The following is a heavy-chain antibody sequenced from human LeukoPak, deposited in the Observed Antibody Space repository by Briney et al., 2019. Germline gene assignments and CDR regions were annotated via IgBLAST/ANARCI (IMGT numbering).Heavy chain of an antibody. D-gene: IGHD5-24*01. V-gene: IGHV1-2*06. CDR1: GYTFTGYY. CDR3: AREPTSRDGYNFSFDY. Sequence: ASVKVSCKASGYTFTGYYMHWVRQAPGQGLEWVGRINPNSGGTNYAQKFQGRVTMTRDTSISTAYMELSRLRSDDTAVYYCAREPTSRDGYNFSFDYWGQGTLVTVSS. J-gene: IGHJ4*02. CDR2: INPNSGGT.